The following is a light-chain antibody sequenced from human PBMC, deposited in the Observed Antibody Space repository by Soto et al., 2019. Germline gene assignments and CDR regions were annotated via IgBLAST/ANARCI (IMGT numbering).Light chain of an antibody. V-gene: IGLV2-8*01. Sequence: QSVLTQPPSASGSPGQSVTISCTGTSGDVGSYNFVSWYQQLPGKAPKLIIYEVTKRPSGVPDRFSGYRSGNTASLTVSGLQAEDEAVYYCTSYGGANGPYVFGGGTKVTVL. J-gene: IGLJ1*01. CDR2: EVT. CDR1: SGDVGSYNF. CDR3: TSYGGANGPYV.